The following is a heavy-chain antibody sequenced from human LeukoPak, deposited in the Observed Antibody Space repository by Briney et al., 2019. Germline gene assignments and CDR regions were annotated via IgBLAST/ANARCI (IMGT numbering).Heavy chain of an antibody. J-gene: IGHJ3*02. D-gene: IGHD3-22*01. CDR3: ARESTMIVVVPSLDI. Sequence: GGSLRLSCAASGFTFSSYSMNWVRQAPGKGLEWVSSISSSSSYIYYADSVKGRFTISRDNAKNSLYLQLNSLRAEDTAVYYCARESTMIVVVPSLDILGQGTMVTVSS. V-gene: IGHV3-21*01. CDR1: GFTFSSYS. CDR2: ISSSSSYI.